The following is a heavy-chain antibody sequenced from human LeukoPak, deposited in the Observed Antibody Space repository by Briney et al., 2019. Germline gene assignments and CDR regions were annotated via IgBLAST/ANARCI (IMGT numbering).Heavy chain of an antibody. Sequence: GGSLRLSCAASGFTFSSYSMNWVRQAPGKGLEWVSSISSSSSYIYYADSVKGRFTISRDNAKNSLYLQMNSLRAEDTAVYYCVRAYELRYYFDYWGQGTLVTVSS. CDR1: GFTFSSYS. D-gene: IGHD2-8*01. J-gene: IGHJ4*02. V-gene: IGHV3-21*01. CDR2: ISSSSSYI. CDR3: VRAYELRYYFDY.